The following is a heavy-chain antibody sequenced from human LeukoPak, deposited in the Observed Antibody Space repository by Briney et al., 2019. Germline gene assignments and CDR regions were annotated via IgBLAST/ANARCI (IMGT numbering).Heavy chain of an antibody. D-gene: IGHD2-21*01. V-gene: IGHV3-15*01. J-gene: IGHJ4*02. CDR3: TTGLAF. CDR2: INTKSDGGTI. CDR1: GFTFTYAW. Sequence: GGSLRLSCAASGFTFTYAWMSWVRQAPGKGLEWVGRINTKSDGGTIDYAAPLKGRFTISRDGSKNTVFLQMNSLKSEDTAVYYCTTGLAFWGQGTLVTVSP.